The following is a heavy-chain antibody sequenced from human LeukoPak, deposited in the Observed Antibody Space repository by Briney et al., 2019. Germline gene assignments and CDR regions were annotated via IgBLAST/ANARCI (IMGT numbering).Heavy chain of an antibody. V-gene: IGHV4-59*08. CDR3: ARHRTALRVGFDY. CDR2: IYYSGST. Sequence: KPSETLSLTCTVSGGSISSYYWSWIRQPPGKGLEWIGYIYYSGSTNYNPSLKSRATISVDTSKNQFSLKLSSVTAADTAVYYCARHRTALRVGFDYWGQGTLVTVSS. D-gene: IGHD2-8*02. J-gene: IGHJ4*02. CDR1: GGSISSYY.